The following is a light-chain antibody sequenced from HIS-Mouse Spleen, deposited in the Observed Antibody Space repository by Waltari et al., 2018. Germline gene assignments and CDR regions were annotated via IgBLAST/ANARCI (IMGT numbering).Light chain of an antibody. Sequence: QSALTQPASVSRSPGHSITLPCTGASTDVGGSNLLSWYQQHPGQAPKLMIYEGSKRPSGVSNRFSGSKSGNTASLTISGLQAEDEADYYCCSYAGSSTWVFGGGTKLTVL. J-gene: IGLJ3*02. CDR2: EGS. CDR1: STDVGGSNL. CDR3: CSYAGSSTWV. V-gene: IGLV2-23*01.